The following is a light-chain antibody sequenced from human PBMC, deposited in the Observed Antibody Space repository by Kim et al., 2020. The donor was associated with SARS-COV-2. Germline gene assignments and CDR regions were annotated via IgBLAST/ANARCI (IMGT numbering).Light chain of an antibody. J-gene: IGLJ3*02. V-gene: IGLV1-44*01. CDR3: AAWDDSLNGWV. Sequence: ELTQPPSASGTPGQRVTISCSGSSSNMGSNTVNWYQQFPGTAPKLLIHSSNQRPSGVPDRLSGSKSGTTASLAISGLQSEDEADYFCAAWDDSLNGWVFGGGTQLTVL. CDR2: SSN. CDR1: SSNMGSNT.